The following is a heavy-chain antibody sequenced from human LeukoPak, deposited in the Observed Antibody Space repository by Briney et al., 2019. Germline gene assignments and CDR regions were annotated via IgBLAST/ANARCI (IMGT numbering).Heavy chain of an antibody. CDR3: AKARGIAAADY. CDR2: IWYDGSNK. D-gene: IGHD6-13*01. CDR1: GFTFSSYG. V-gene: IGHV3-33*06. J-gene: IGHJ4*02. Sequence: GGSLRLSCAASGFTFSSYGMHWVRQAPGKGLEWVAVIWYDGSNKYYADSVRGRFTISRDNSKNTLYLQMNSLRAGDTAVYYCAKARGIAAADYWGQGTLVTVSS.